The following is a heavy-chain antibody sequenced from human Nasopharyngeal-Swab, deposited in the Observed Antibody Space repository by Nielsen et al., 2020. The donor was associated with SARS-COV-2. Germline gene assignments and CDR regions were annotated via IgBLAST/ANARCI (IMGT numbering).Heavy chain of an antibody. J-gene: IGHJ3*02. CDR1: GFTFSSYW. Sequence: GGSLKISCAASGFTFSSYWMSWVRQAPGKGLEWVANIKQDGSEKYYVDSVKGRFTISRDNAKNSLYLQMNSLRAEDTAVYYCARDEYYGDYFDAFDIWGQGTMVTVSS. CDR2: IKQDGSEK. D-gene: IGHD4-17*01. CDR3: ARDEYYGDYFDAFDI. V-gene: IGHV3-7*01.